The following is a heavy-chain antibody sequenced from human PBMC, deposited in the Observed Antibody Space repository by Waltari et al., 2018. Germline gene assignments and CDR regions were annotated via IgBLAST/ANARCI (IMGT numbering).Heavy chain of an antibody. CDR2: IYYSGST. D-gene: IGHD1-26*01. J-gene: IGHJ2*01. CDR3: ARRGSYWYFDL. CDR1: GGSISSSSNY. V-gene: IGHV4-39*01. Sequence: QLQLQESGTGLVKPSETLSLTCTVYGGSISSSSNYWGWIRQPPGKGLEWIVSIYYSGSTYYNPSLKSRVTISVDTSKNQFSLKLSSVTAADTAVYYCARRGSYWYFDLWGRGTLVTVSS.